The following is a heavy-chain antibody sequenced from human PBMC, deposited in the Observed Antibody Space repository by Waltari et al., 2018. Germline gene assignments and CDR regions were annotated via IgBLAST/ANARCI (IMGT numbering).Heavy chain of an antibody. Sequence: EVQLVESGGASLQPGGSLRLSCFASGFVFSDYEMSWFRLAPGKGLEWVSYITSSGTIDYTVSVRGRFTISRDNTKKTLYLQMNSLRVEDTAVYFCARCTSYRSFDYWGQGTLATVSS. CDR3: ARCTSYRSFDY. D-gene: IGHD1-26*01. J-gene: IGHJ4*02. CDR1: GFVFSDYE. CDR2: ITSSGTI. V-gene: IGHV3-48*03.